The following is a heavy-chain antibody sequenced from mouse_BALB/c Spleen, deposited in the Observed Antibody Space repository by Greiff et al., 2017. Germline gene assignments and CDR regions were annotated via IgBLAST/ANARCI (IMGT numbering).Heavy chain of an antibody. Sequence: QVHVKQSGAELAKPGASVKMSCKASGYTFTSYWMHWVKQRPGQGLEWIGYINPSTGYTEYNQKFKDKATLTADKSSSTAYMQLSSLTSEDSAVFYCARHYRYGFAYWGEGALGSVSA. J-gene: IGHJ3*01. CDR2: INPSTGYT. D-gene: IGHD2-12*01. V-gene: IGHV1-7*01. CDR1: GYTFTSYW. CDR3: ARHYRYGFAY.